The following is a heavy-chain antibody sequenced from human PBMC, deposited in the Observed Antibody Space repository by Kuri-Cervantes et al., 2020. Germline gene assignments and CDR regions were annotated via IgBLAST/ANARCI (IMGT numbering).Heavy chain of an antibody. CDR3: ARLHVAVAGTFSFDY. J-gene: IGHJ4*02. V-gene: IGHV7-4-1*01. CDR2: INTNTGNP. CDR1: GYTFTSYA. D-gene: IGHD6-19*01. Sequence: ASVKGCCKASGYTFTSYAMNWVRQAPGQGLEWMGWINTNTGNPTYAQGFTGRFVFSLDTSVSTAYLQICSLKAEDTAVYYCARLHVAVAGTFSFDYRGQGTLVTVSS.